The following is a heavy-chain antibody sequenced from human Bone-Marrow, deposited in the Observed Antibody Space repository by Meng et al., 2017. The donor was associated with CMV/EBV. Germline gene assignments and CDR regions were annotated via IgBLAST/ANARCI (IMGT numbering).Heavy chain of an antibody. CDR2: MSSDENKK. CDR1: GFSFSRYA. J-gene: IGHJ4*02. D-gene: IGHD1-14*01. Sequence: GESLKISCAASGFSFSRYAMHWVRQPPGKGLEWVAVMSSDENKKNYADSVKGRFIISRDNSKNTPYLQMNSLRAEDTAVYYCAKDLTGYFDYWGQGTLVTVSS. CDR3: AKDLTGYFDY. V-gene: IGHV3-30-3*01.